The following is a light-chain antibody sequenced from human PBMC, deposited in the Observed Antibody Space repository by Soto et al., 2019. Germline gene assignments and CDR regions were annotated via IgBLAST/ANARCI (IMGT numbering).Light chain of an antibody. CDR2: SNN. CDR1: SSNIGTNY. Sequence: QAVVTQPPSASGPPGQRVTISCSGSSSNIGTNYVYWYQQLPGTAPKLLIYSNNQRPSGVPDRFSGSKSGTSASLAISGLRSEDEADYYCAAWDDSLRGPVFGGGTQLTVL. CDR3: AAWDDSLRGPV. J-gene: IGLJ2*01. V-gene: IGLV1-47*02.